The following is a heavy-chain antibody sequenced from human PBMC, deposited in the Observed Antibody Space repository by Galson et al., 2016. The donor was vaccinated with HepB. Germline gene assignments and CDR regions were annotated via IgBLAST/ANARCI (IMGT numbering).Heavy chain of an antibody. J-gene: IGHJ4*02. CDR2: ISVSGGST. CDR1: GFTFSNAW. D-gene: IGHD3-22*01. CDR3: AKDRHLDYYDSSGYPTWFDY. Sequence: SLRLSCAASGFTFSNAWMSWVRQAPGKGLEWVSAISVSGGSTYYADSVKGRFTISRDNSKNTLYLQMNSLRAEDTAVYYCAKDRHLDYYDSSGYPTWFDYWGQGTLVTVSS. V-gene: IGHV3-23*01.